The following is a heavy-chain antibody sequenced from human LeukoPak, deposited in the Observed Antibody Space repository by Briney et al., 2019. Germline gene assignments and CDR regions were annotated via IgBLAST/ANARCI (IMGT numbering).Heavy chain of an antibody. CDR2: IIPIFGTA. Sequence: WASVKVSCKASGGTFSSYAISWVRQAPGQGLEWMGGIIPIFGTANYAQKFQGRVAITADKSTSTAYMELSSLRSEDTAVYYCARESDYGDYGLDYWGQGTLVTVSS. CDR1: GGTFSSYA. J-gene: IGHJ4*02. CDR3: ARESDYGDYGLDY. D-gene: IGHD4-17*01. V-gene: IGHV1-69*06.